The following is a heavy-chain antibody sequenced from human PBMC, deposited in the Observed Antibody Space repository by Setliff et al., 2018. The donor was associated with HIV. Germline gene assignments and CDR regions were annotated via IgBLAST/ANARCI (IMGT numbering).Heavy chain of an antibody. Sequence: SETLSLTCTVSGGSISSSSYYWGWIRQPPGKGLEWIWNIYYSGSTYYNPSLKSRVTISVDTSENQFSLRLNSVTAADTAVYYCARYRYYYDSSGYGRWFDPWGQGTLVTVSS. J-gene: IGHJ5*02. V-gene: IGHV4-39*01. D-gene: IGHD3-22*01. CDR3: ARYRYYYDSSGYGRWFDP. CDR1: GGSISSSSYY. CDR2: IYYSGST.